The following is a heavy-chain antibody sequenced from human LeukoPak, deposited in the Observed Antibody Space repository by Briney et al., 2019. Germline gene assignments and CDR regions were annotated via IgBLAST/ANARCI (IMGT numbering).Heavy chain of an antibody. J-gene: IGHJ4*02. D-gene: IGHD3-3*01. CDR1: GFTVSSNY. Sequence: GGSLRLSCAASGFTVSSNYMSWVRQAPGKGLEWVSVIYGGGTTYYADSVKGRFTISRDNSKNTLYLQMNSLRAEDTAVYYCATDFWSGTNIIGYWGQGTLVSVSS. CDR2: IYGGGTT. CDR3: ATDFWSGTNIIGY. V-gene: IGHV3-53*01.